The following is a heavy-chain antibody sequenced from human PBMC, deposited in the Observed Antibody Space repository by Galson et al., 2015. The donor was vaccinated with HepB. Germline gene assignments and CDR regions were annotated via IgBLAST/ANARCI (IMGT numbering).Heavy chain of an antibody. CDR1: GFNFTSSA. V-gene: IGHV1-58*02. CDR2: IVVGSGNT. D-gene: IGHD1-26*01. Sequence: SVKVSCKASGFNFTSSAMQWVRQARGQRLEWRGWIVVGSGNTKDAQKFQERVTITRDMSTRTAYMELSSLRSEDTAVYYCAAGIVGTTTPDFDSWGQGTLVTVSS. CDR3: AAGIVGTTTPDFDS. J-gene: IGHJ4*02.